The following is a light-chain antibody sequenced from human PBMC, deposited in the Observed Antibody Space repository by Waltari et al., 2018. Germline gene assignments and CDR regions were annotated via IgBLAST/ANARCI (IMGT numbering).Light chain of an antibody. CDR3: QNHERLPAM. Sequence: EIVLTQSPGTLSLSPGERATLSCRASQSVSRYLAWYQQRPGQAPRLLIYGASSRATGIPDRFSGSGSGTDFSLTFSRLEPEDFAVYYCQNHERLPAMFGQGTKVEIK. CDR1: QSVSRY. V-gene: IGKV3-20*01. J-gene: IGKJ1*01. CDR2: GAS.